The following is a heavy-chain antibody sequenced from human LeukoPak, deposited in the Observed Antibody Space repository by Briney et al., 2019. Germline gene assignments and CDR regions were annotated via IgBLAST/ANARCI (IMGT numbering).Heavy chain of an antibody. CDR2: INHSGST. Sequence: LSCTASGFTFGDYAMSWIRQPPGKGLEWIGEINHSGSTNYNPSLKSRVTISPDTSKNQFSLKLSSVTAADTAVYYCARVSPYVWGSYRPRYFDLWGRGTLVTVSS. CDR3: ARVSPYVWGSYRPRYFDL. V-gene: IGHV4-34*01. D-gene: IGHD3-16*02. CDR1: GFTFGDYA. J-gene: IGHJ2*01.